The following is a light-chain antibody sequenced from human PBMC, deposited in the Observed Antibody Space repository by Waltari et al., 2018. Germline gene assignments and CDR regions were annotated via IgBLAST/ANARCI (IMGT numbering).Light chain of an antibody. CDR1: QTLLASYNNKYH. Sequence: FVMTASLDSLTVSLGEMATLNCHSNQTLLASYNNKYHLAPYQQKPRQPPKLLIYFDFTRESGVPDRFRGSGSGTDFTLTINSLQAEDVAVYYCQQYYSSPGTFGQGTRLEIK. J-gene: IGKJ1*01. CDR2: FDF. CDR3: QQYYSSPGT. V-gene: IGKV4-1*01.